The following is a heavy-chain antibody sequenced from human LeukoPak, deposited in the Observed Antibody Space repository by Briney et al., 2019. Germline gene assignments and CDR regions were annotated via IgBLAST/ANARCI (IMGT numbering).Heavy chain of an antibody. D-gene: IGHD6-19*01. CDR3: ARFPPGLAVAGNFDY. CDR1: GGSISSYY. Sequence: SETLSLTCTVSGGSISSYYWSWIRQPPGKGLEWIGEINHSGSTNYNPSLKSRVTISVDTSKNQFSLKLSSVTAADTAVYYCARFPPGLAVAGNFDYWGQGTLVTVSS. V-gene: IGHV4-34*01. J-gene: IGHJ4*02. CDR2: INHSGST.